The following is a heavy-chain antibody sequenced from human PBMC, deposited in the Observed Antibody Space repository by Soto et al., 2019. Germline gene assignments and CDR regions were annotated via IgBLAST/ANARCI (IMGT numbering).Heavy chain of an antibody. CDR2: ISGPGVT. V-gene: IGHV3-53*01. D-gene: IGHD4-4*01. CDR1: GFSVTNTY. CDR3: ARTRLQYRELVS. J-gene: IGHJ5*02. Sequence: GGSLRLSCAASGFSVTNTYMHWVRQAPGKGLEWVSVISGPGVTYYADSVKGRLALSRDTSQNTMYLHMRNLRADDTAVYYCARTRLQYRELVSWGQGTLVTVSS.